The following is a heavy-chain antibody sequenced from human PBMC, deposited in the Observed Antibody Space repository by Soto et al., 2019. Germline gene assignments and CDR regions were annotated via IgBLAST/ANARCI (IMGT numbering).Heavy chain of an antibody. V-gene: IGHV4-34*01. CDR1: GGSFSGYY. Sequence: PSETLSLTCAVYGGSFSGYYWSWIRQPPGKGLEWIGEIHHSGSTNYNPSLKSRVTISVDTSKNQFSLKLSSVTAADTAVYYCARGRFPRLSRRSVAVAGTRLGYMDVWGKGTTVTVSS. D-gene: IGHD6-19*01. CDR2: IHHSGST. J-gene: IGHJ6*03. CDR3: ARGRFPRLSRRSVAVAGTRLGYMDV.